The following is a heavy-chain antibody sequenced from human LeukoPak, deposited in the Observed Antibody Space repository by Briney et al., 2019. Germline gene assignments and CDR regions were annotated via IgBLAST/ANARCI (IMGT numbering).Heavy chain of an antibody. CDR2: IYTSGST. D-gene: IGHD2-2*02. Sequence: SETLSLTCTVFGGSISSYYWSWIRQPAGKGLEWIGRIYTSGSTNYNPSLKSRVTMSVDTSKNQFSLKLSSVTAADTAVYYCARWCSSTSCYSTRRAFDIWGQGTMVTVSS. CDR3: ARWCSSTSCYSTRRAFDI. V-gene: IGHV4-4*07. CDR1: GGSISSYY. J-gene: IGHJ3*02.